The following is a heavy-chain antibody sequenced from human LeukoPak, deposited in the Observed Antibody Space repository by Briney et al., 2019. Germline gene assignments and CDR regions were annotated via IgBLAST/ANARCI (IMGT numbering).Heavy chain of an antibody. Sequence: GGSLRLSCAASGFTFTSYAMSWVRQAPGKGLEWVSAISGDGGSTYYADSVKGRFTISRDNAENSLYLQMNSLRAEDTAVYYCARGPKYIASTGPHYFDYWGQGTLVTVSS. CDR3: ARGPKYIASTGPHYFDY. CDR1: GFTFTSYA. CDR2: ISGDGGST. J-gene: IGHJ4*02. V-gene: IGHV3-23*01. D-gene: IGHD1-1*01.